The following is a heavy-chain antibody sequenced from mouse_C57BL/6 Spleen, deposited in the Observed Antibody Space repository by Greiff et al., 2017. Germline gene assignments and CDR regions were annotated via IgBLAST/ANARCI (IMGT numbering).Heavy chain of an antibody. CDR1: GYSITSGYY. CDR3: ASGYYAMDY. V-gene: IGHV3-6*01. CDR2: ISYDGSN. Sequence: EVKLVESGPGLVKPSQSLSLTCSVTGYSITSGYYWNWIRQFPGNKLEWMGYISYDGSNNYNPSLKNRIAITRDTSTNQFFLKLTSVTTEDTATYYCASGYYAMDYWGQGTSVTVSS. J-gene: IGHJ4*01.